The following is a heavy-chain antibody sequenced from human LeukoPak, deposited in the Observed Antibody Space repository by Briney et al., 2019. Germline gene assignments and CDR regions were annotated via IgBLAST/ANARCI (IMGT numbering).Heavy chain of an antibody. CDR3: AKKGFPLITVATTDYFDY. D-gene: IGHD5-12*01. CDR1: GFTFDDYA. CDR2: ISWNSGGI. J-gene: IGHJ4*02. Sequence: TGGSLRLSCAASGFTFDDYAMHWVRQAPGKGLEWVSGISWNSGGIGYADSVKGRFTISRDNAKNSLYLQMNSLRAEDTALYYCAKKGFPLITVATTDYFDYWGQGTLVTVSS. V-gene: IGHV3-9*01.